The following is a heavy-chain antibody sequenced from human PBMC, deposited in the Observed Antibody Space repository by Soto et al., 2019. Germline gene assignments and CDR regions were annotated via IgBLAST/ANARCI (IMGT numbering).Heavy chain of an antibody. V-gene: IGHV3-23*01. J-gene: IGHJ4*02. CDR2: SSGSGGIT. CDR3: AKDRGHFNY. CDR1: GFNYSSYS. Sequence: GGSLRLSCAASGFNYSSYSMRWVRQAPGKGLDWVSASSGSGGITYYADSVKGRFTISRDNPKNKLYLQMNSLRAEDTAVYYCAKDRGHFNYWAQASLVNVCS.